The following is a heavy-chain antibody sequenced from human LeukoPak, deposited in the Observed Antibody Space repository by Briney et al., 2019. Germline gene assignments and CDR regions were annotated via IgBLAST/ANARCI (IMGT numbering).Heavy chain of an antibody. J-gene: IGHJ5*02. CDR3: ARVSSGTQVCDL. CDR1: AFIISDTF. D-gene: IGHD6-19*01. V-gene: IGHV3-53*01. CDR2: IYRDGST. Sequence: GGSLRLSCAASAFIISDTFMDWVCQAPGKGLEWVSVIYRDGSTYYADSVKGRFTISRDNSKNTLYLQMNSLSAEDTAVYYCARVSSGTQVCDLWGPGTLVTVSS.